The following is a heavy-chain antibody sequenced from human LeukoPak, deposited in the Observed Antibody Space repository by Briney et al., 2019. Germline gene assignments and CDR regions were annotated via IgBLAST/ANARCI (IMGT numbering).Heavy chain of an antibody. J-gene: IGHJ6*02. CDR2: ISSNGGST. Sequence: GGSLKLSCAASGFTFSSYAMHWVRQAPGKGLEYVSAISSNGGSTYYANSVKGRFTISRDNSKNTLYLQMGSLRAEDMAVCYCARGTITHYYYYGMDVWGQGTTVTVSS. CDR3: ARGTITHYYYYGMDV. CDR1: GFTFSSYA. V-gene: IGHV3-64*01. D-gene: IGHD3-10*01.